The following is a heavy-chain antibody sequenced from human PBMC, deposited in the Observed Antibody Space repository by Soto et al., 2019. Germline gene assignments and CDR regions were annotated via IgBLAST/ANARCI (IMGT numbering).Heavy chain of an antibody. CDR1: GYSISSGYY. V-gene: IGHV4-38-2*01. CDR3: ARAEGYGDNGYYYYYGMDV. J-gene: IGHJ6*02. Sequence: SETRSLTCAVSGYSISSGYYWGWIRQPPGKGLEWIGSIYHSGSTYYNPSLKSRVPISVDTSKNQFSLKLSSVTAADTAVYYCARAEGYGDNGYYYYYGMDVSGQGTTVTVPS. CDR2: IYHSGST. D-gene: IGHD4-17*01.